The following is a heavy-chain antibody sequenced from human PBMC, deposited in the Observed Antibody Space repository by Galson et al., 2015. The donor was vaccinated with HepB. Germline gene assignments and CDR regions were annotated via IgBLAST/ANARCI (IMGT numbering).Heavy chain of an antibody. J-gene: IGHJ5*02. CDR3: ARDEDDFWSGYYRGWFDP. CDR1: GYTFTNYG. Sequence: SVKVSCKASGYTFTNYGISWVRQAPGQGLEWMGWISAYNGNTNYAQKLQGRVTMTTDTSTSTAYMELRSLRSDDTAVYYCARDEDDFWSGYYRGWFDPWGQGTLVTVSS. V-gene: IGHV1-18*01. D-gene: IGHD3-3*01. CDR2: ISAYNGNT.